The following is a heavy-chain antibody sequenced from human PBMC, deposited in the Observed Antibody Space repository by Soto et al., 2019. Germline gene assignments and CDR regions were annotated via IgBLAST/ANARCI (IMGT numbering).Heavy chain of an antibody. J-gene: IGHJ4*02. V-gene: IGHV3-21*01. CDR2: ISSSSTYI. Sequence: EVQLVESRGGLVKPGGSLRLSCAASEFTFSSYTMNWVRQAPGKGLEWVSSISSSSTYIYYADSLKDRFTISRDNAKNSLYLHMNSLRAEDTAVYYCASYPFKGSNWGQGTLVTVSS. D-gene: IGHD3-16*01. CDR3: ASYPFKGSN. CDR1: EFTFSSYT.